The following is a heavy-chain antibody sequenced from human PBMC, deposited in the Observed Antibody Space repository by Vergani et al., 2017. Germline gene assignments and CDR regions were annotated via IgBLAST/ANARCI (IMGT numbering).Heavy chain of an antibody. CDR2: INPSGSST. V-gene: IGHV1-46*03. D-gene: IGHD3-9*01. CDR3: SRAHFDWLSVYYYSMDV. J-gene: IGHJ6*02. CDR1: GYTFTSYY. Sequence: QVQLVQSGAEVKKPGASVNVSCMASGYTFTSYYIHWVRQAPGQGLEWMGMINPSGSSTSYAQNFQGRIIMTRDTSTSTVYMSLGSLRSEDTAVYYCSRAHFDWLSVYYYSMDVWGQGTTVTVSS.